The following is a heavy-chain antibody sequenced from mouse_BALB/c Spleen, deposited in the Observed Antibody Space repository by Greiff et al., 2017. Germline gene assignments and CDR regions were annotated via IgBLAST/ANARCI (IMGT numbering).Heavy chain of an antibody. V-gene: IGHV5-9-4*01. CDR3: ARRRDNGDLDV. D-gene: IGHD1-3*01. CDR1: GFTFSSYA. J-gene: IGHJ1*01. Sequence: EVKLVESGGGLVKPGGSLKLSCAASGFTFSSYAMSWVRQSPEKRLEWVAEISSGGSYTYYPDTVTGRFTISRGNANNTLYLEMSSLRCEDTAMYYCARRRDNGDLDVWGAGTTVTVSS. CDR2: ISSGGSYT.